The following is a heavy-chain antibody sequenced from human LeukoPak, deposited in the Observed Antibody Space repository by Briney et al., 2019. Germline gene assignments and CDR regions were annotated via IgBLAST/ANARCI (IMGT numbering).Heavy chain of an antibody. J-gene: IGHJ3*02. V-gene: IGHV1-8*01. CDR1: GYTFTTYG. Sequence: ASVKVSCKASGYTFTTYGISWVRQAPGHGLEWMGWMNPNSGNTGYAQKFQGRVTMTRNTSISTAYMELSSLRSEDTAVYYCARDYGDYNDAFDIWGQGTMVTVSS. D-gene: IGHD4-17*01. CDR3: ARDYGDYNDAFDI. CDR2: MNPNSGNT.